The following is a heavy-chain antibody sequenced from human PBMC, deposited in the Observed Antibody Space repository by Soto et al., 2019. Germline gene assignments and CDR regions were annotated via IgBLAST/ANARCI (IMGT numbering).Heavy chain of an antibody. J-gene: IGHJ5*02. D-gene: IGHD6-13*01. Sequence: ASVKVSCKASGYTFTSYGISWVRQAPGQGLEWMGWISAYNGNTNYAQKHQGRVTMTTDTSTSTAYMELRSLRSDDTAVYCCARDYSSSWYPPPFDPWGQGTLVTVSS. CDR1: GYTFTSYG. V-gene: IGHV1-18*01. CDR3: ARDYSSSWYPPPFDP. CDR2: ISAYNGNT.